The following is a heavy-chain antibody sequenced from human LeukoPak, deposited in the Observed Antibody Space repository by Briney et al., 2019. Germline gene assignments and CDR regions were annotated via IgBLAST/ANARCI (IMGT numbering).Heavy chain of an antibody. CDR3: ARESQRSTVTIDY. D-gene: IGHD4-11*01. CDR2: IYHSGST. Sequence: SQTLSLTCAVSGGSISSGGYSWSWIRQPPGKGLEWIGYIYHSGSTYYNPSLKSRVTISVDRSKNQFSLKLSSVTAADTAVYYCARESQRSTVTIDYWGQGTLVTVSS. CDR1: GGSISSGGYS. V-gene: IGHV4-30-2*01. J-gene: IGHJ4*02.